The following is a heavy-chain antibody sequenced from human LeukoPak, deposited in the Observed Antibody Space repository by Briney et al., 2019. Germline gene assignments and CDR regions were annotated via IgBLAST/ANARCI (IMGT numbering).Heavy chain of an antibody. V-gene: IGHV4-34*01. CDR3: ARTTYVWGSYRLDY. Sequence: PSETLSLTCAVYGGSFSGYYWSWIRQPPGKGLEWIGEINHSGSTNYNPSLKSQVTISVDTSKNQFSLKLSSVTAADTAVYYCARTTYVWGSYRLDYWGQGTLVTVSS. J-gene: IGHJ4*02. CDR1: GGSFSGYY. CDR2: INHSGST. D-gene: IGHD3-16*02.